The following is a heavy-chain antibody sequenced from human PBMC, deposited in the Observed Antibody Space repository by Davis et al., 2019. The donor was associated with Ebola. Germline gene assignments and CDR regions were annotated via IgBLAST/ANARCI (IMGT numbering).Heavy chain of an antibody. V-gene: IGHV3-73*01. J-gene: IGHJ4*02. CDR1: GFTFSGSA. CDR2: IRSKANSYAT. D-gene: IGHD2-21*02. CDR3: TISVGTTKSGVDY. Sequence: GESLKISCAASGFTFSGSAMHWVRQASGKGLEWVGRIRSKANSYATAYAASVKGRFTISRDDSKNTAYLQMNSLKTEDTAVYYCTISVGTTKSGVDYWGQGTLVTVSS.